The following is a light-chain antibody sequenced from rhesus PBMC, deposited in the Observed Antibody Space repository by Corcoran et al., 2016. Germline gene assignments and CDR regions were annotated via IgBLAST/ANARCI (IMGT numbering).Light chain of an antibody. Sequence: DIQMSQSPSSLSASVGDRITITCRASQAINFYLNWYQQIPGKAPKLLIYYADTLTSGVPSRFSGTGSGTEFSLTISSLQPEDFATYFWQQGDRNPYSFGQGTKVEI. J-gene: IGKJ2*01. CDR1: QAINFY. CDR2: YAD. CDR3: QQGDRNPYS. V-gene: IGKV1-32*02.